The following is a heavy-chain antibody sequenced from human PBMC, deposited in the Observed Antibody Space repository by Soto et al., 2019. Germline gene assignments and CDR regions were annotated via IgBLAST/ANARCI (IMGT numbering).Heavy chain of an antibody. V-gene: IGHV1-8*01. CDR2: MNPNVGKP. J-gene: IGHJ4*02. D-gene: IGHD3-22*01. Sequence: SVKVTFKASGYTFTSYDINGVRQATGRVLEWMGWMNPNVGKPGHPQKFQGRVTMTRNTSISTAYMELSSPSSEDTAVHYCARGIVIPNQPFDHWAQATLLTVSS. CDR1: GYTFTSYD. CDR3: ARGIVIPNQPFDH.